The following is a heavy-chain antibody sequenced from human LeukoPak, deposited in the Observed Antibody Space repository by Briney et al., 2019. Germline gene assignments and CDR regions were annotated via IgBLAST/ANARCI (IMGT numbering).Heavy chain of an antibody. Sequence: PGGSLRLSCAASGFTFISYTMNWVRQAPGKGLEWVSSISSSSSYIYYADSVKGRFTISRDNAKNSLYLQMNSLRAEDTAVYYCARDWDGGSSGWYDADYYYYYMDVWGKGTTVTVSS. CDR2: ISSSSSYI. V-gene: IGHV3-21*01. CDR3: ARDWDGGSSGWYDADYYYYYMDV. CDR1: GFTFISYT. D-gene: IGHD6-19*01. J-gene: IGHJ6*03.